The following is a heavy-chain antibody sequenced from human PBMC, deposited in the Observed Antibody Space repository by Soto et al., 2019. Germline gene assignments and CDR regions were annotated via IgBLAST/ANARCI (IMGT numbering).Heavy chain of an antibody. Sequence: PGGSLRLSCAASGFTFSSYAMHWVRQAPGKGLEWVAVISYDGSNKYYADSVKGRFTISRDNSKNTLYLQMNSLRAEDTAVYYCASLSPGGDYYDSSGYSTGTPRTIDYWGQGTLVTVSS. J-gene: IGHJ4*02. CDR3: ASLSPGGDYYDSSGYSTGTPRTIDY. CDR2: ISYDGSNK. CDR1: GFTFSSYA. V-gene: IGHV3-30-3*01. D-gene: IGHD3-22*01.